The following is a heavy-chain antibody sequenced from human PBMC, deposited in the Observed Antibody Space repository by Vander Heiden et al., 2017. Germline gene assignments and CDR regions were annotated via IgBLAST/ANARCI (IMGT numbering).Heavy chain of an antibody. D-gene: IGHD2-21*01. V-gene: IGHV3-33*08. J-gene: IGHJ4*02. Sequence: QVTLAEPRGRVVQSGRSLSLARADAGLTCETYGMHWVRQAPGEGLEWLAIIWYEGNTKDYADSVKGRFTISRDNSKNTLYLEMSSLRVEDTAIYYCARAGSDIAVDGPFDFWGQGTLVTVSS. CDR1: GLTCETYG. CDR3: ARAGSDIAVDGPFDF. CDR2: IWYEGNTK.